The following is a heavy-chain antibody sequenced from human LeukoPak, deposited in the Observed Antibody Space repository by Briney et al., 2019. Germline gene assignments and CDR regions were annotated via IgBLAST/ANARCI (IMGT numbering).Heavy chain of an antibody. V-gene: IGHV3-33*02. CDR3: AKDSGYSYGHGLDY. Sequence: PGGSLRLSCAASGFTFSSYNMHWVRQAPGKGLEWVALMLSDGSNKYYAGSAKGRFTISRDNSKNTLFLQMNSLRAEDTAVYYCAKDSGYSYGHGLDYWGQGTLVTVSS. J-gene: IGHJ4*02. D-gene: IGHD5-18*01. CDR1: GFTFSSYN. CDR2: MLSDGSNK.